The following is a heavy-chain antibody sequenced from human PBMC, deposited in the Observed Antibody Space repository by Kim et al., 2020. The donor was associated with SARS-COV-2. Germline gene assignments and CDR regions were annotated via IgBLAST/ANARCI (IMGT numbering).Heavy chain of an antibody. CDR3: ARDAGMRRITMVRGWYFDL. J-gene: IGHJ2*01. CDR2: IYYSGST. D-gene: IGHD3-10*01. Sequence: SETLSLTCTVSGGSISSYYWSWIRQPPGKGLEWIGYIYYSGSTNYNPSLKSRVTISVDTSKNQFSLKLSSVTAADTAVYYCARDAGMRRITMVRGWYFDLWGRGTLVTVSS. V-gene: IGHV4-59*13. CDR1: GGSISSYY.